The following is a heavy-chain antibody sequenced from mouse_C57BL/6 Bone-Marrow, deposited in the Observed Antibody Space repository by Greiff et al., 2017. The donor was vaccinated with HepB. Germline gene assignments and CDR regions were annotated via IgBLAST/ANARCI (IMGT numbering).Heavy chain of an antibody. Sequence: QVQLQQPGAELVRPGTSVKLSCKASGYTFTSYWMHWVKQRPGQGLEWIGVIDPSDSYTNYNQKFKGKATLTVDTSSSTAYMQLSSLTSEDSAVYYCATYYRDAMDYWGQGTSVTVSS. D-gene: IGHD2-14*01. V-gene: IGHV1-59*01. J-gene: IGHJ4*01. CDR3: ATYYRDAMDY. CDR1: GYTFTSYW. CDR2: IDPSDSYT.